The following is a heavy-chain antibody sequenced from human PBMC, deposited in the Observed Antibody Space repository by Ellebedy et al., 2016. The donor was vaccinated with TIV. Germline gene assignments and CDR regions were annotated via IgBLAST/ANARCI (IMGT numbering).Heavy chain of an antibody. J-gene: IGHJ4*02. CDR2: IYHTGST. V-gene: IGHV4-59*01. CDR1: GDSISTYY. CDR3: ARDSQSAWFGRPRHYFDH. Sequence: MPSETLSLTCTVSGDSISTYYWSWIRQPPGKGLEWIGYIYHTGSTTYNPSLKSRFTISVDVSTNHFSLRLTSVTAADTAVYYCARDSQSAWFGRPRHYFDHWGQGALVTVSS. D-gene: IGHD3-10*01.